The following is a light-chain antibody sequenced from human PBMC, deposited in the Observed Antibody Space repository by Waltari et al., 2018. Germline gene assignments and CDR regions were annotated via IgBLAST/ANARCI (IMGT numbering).Light chain of an antibody. V-gene: IGLV1-44*01. Sequence: QSVLTQAPSASGTPGQRVTISCSGSTSDIGSNSLTWYQHLPGTAPQRLIYVNNQRPSGVPDRCSSSKSGTSASLAISGLQSDDEADYYCETWDDRLGGPVFGGGTKLTVL. CDR3: ETWDDRLGGPV. J-gene: IGLJ2*01. CDR2: VNN. CDR1: TSDIGSNS.